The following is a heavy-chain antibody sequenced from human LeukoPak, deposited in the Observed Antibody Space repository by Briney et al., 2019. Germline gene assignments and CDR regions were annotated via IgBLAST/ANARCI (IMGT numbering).Heavy chain of an antibody. CDR1: GFTVSSYH. Sequence: GGSLRLSCEASGFTVSSYHMTWVRQAPGKGLECVSILSHSAVTHYGDSVKGRFTISRDASKNTVYLQMNSLRVEDTAVYYCARASGYDYTWGTYRFDYWGQGALVTVSS. CDR2: LSHSAVT. V-gene: IGHV3-66*01. D-gene: IGHD3-16*02. CDR3: ARASGYDYTWGTYRFDY. J-gene: IGHJ4*02.